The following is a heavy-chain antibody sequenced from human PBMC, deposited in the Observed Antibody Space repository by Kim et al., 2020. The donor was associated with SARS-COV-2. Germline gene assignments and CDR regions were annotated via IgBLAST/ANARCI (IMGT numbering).Heavy chain of an antibody. J-gene: IGHJ3*02. V-gene: IGHV4-39*01. D-gene: IGHD6-19*01. CDR3: AKAVAGIDAFDI. Sequence: YTPALKSRGTISVDTSKNQFSRKLSSVTAADTAVYYCAKAVAGIDAFDIWGQGTMVTVSS.